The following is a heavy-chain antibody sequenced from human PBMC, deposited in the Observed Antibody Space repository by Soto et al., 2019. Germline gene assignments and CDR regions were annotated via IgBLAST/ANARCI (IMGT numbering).Heavy chain of an antibody. CDR3: AKDRSVRGATDAFDI. V-gene: IGHV3-48*01. CDR2: MTSDSKTI. J-gene: IGHJ3*02. D-gene: IGHD3-10*01. Sequence: PGGSLRLSCITSGFNFNIYSMNWVRQAPGKGLEWVSYMTSDSKTIHYADSVKGRFTISRDNSKNTLYLQMNSLRAEDTAVYYCAKDRSVRGATDAFDIWGQGTMVTVSS. CDR1: GFNFNIYS.